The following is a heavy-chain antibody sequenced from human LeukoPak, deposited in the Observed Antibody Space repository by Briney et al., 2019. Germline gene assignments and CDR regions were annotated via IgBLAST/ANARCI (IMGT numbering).Heavy chain of an antibody. CDR1: GFTFSSYS. V-gene: IGHV3-48*01. CDR3: ARENYNYDSWSGSYQQLSRGSMDV. CDR2: ISSSSTI. J-gene: IGHJ6*03. Sequence: GGSLRLSCAASGFTFSSYSMNWVRQAPGKGLEWVSYISSSSTIYYADSVKGRFTISRDNAKNSLYLQMNSLRAEDTAVYYCARENYNYDSWSGSYQQLSRGSMDVRGKGTTVTVSS. D-gene: IGHD3-3*01.